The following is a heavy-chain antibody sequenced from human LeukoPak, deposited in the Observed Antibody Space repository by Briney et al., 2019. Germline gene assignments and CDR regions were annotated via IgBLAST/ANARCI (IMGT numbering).Heavy chain of an antibody. J-gene: IGHJ1*01. CDR2: IDSSSATT. CDR3: AGSTVWSGIFQY. CDR1: GFTFSYYS. V-gene: IGHV3-48*01. Sequence: TGGSLRLSCAASGFTFSYYSMTWVRQAPGKGLEWVSYIDSSSATTYYADSVKGRFIISRDNAKNSLSLQINSLRAEDTAVYYCAGSTVWSGIFQYWGQGTLVTVSS. D-gene: IGHD3-3*01.